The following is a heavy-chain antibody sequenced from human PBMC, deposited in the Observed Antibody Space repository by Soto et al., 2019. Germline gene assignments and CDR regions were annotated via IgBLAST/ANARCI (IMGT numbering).Heavy chain of an antibody. Sequence: SVKLSCKASAGTLRDYAFNWVRQAPGQGIEWMGGIIPIFGSANYAQKLQGRVTITADESTKTAYMELSSLRSEDTAVYYCARGPRDHFYYDSXDYARSYGAFDLWG. CDR3: ARGPRDHFYYDSXDYARSYGAFDL. CDR2: IIPIFGSA. V-gene: IGHV1-69*13. CDR1: AGTLRDYA. J-gene: IGHJ3*01. D-gene: IGHD3-22*01.